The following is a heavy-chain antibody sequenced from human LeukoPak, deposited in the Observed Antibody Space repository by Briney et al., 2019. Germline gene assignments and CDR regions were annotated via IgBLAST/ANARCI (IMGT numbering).Heavy chain of an antibody. CDR1: GGSISSYY. CDR2: IYYSGST. V-gene: IGHV4-59*01. CDR3: ARAFYYYDSSGYYYYLDY. D-gene: IGHD3-22*01. J-gene: IGHJ4*02. Sequence: SETLSLTCTVSGGSISSYYWSWIRQPPGKGLEWIGYIYYSGSTNYNPSLKSRVTISVDTSKNQFSLKLSSVTAADTAVYYCARAFYYYDSSGYYYYLDYWGQGTLVTVSS.